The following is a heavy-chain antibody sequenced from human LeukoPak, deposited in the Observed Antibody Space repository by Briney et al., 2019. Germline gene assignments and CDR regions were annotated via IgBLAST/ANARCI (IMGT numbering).Heavy chain of an antibody. D-gene: IGHD1-26*01. CDR3: ARHSVGATPFDY. CDR1: GGSFSGYY. J-gene: IGHJ4*02. CDR2: INHSGST. V-gene: IGHV4-34*01. Sequence: SETLSLTCAVYGGSFSGYYWSWIRQPPGKGLEWIGEINHSGSTNYNPSLKSRVTISVDTSKNQFSLKLSSVTAADTAVYYCARHSVGATPFDYWGQGTLVTVSS.